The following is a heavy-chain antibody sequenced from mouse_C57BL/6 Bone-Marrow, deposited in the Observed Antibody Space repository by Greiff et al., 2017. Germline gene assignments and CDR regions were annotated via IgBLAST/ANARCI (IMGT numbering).Heavy chain of an antibody. CDR3: ARDRVITTVVATPAWFAY. Sequence: DVKLVESGGGLVKPGGSLKLSCAASGFTFSSYAMSWVRQTPEKRLEWVATISDGGSYTYYPDNVKGRFTISRDNAMNNLYLQMSHLMSEDTSMYYCARDRVITTVVATPAWFAYWGQGTLVTVSA. V-gene: IGHV5-4*01. CDR2: ISDGGSYT. CDR1: GFTFSSYA. D-gene: IGHD1-1*01. J-gene: IGHJ3*01.